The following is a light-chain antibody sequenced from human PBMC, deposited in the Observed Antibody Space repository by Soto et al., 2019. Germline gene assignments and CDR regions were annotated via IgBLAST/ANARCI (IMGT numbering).Light chain of an antibody. Sequence: QSAPTQPASVSGSPGQSITISCTGTSSDVGGYNYVSWYQQHPGKAPKLMIYEVSNRPSGVSNRFSGSKSGNTASLTISGLQAEDEADYYCSSYTSSSTLGGYVFGTGTKVTVL. J-gene: IGLJ1*01. CDR3: SSYTSSSTLGGYV. CDR1: SSDVGGYNY. V-gene: IGLV2-14*01. CDR2: EVS.